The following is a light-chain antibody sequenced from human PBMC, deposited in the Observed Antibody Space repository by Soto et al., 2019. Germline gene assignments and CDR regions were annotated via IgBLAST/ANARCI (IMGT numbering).Light chain of an antibody. CDR1: QSVTSN. V-gene: IGKV3-15*01. CDR3: QHYGNSLWT. J-gene: IGKJ1*01. CDR2: GAS. Sequence: EMVMTQSPATLSVSPGERATLSCRASQSVTSNLAWYQQKPGQAPRLLIYGASTRATGFPARFSGSGSGTEFTLTISSLQSEDFAVYYCQHYGNSLWTFGQGTKVEIK.